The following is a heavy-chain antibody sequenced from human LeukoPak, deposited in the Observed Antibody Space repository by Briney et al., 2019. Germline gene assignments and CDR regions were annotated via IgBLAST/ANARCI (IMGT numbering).Heavy chain of an antibody. CDR3: ARYSGSYYYYGMDV. J-gene: IGHJ6*02. CDR2: ISSSSSTI. V-gene: IGHV3-11*01. CDR1: GFTFSDYY. Sequence: GGSLGLSCAASGFTFSDYYMSWIRQAPGKGLEWVSYISSSSSTIYYADSVKGRFTISRDNAKNSLYLQMNSLRAEDTAVYYCARYSGSYYYYGMDVWGQGTTVTVSS. D-gene: IGHD1-26*01.